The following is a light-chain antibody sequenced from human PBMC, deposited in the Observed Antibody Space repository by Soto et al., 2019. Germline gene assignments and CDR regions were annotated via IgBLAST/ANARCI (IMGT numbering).Light chain of an antibody. Sequence: EIVLTQSPGTLSLSPGERATLSCRASQSVGSSYLAGYQQKPGQAPRLLIYGASSRATGIPDRFSGSGSGTDFTLTISRLEPEDFAVYYCQQYDISGYTFGQGTKLEIK. V-gene: IGKV3-20*01. CDR2: GAS. CDR3: QQYDISGYT. CDR1: QSVGSSY. J-gene: IGKJ2*01.